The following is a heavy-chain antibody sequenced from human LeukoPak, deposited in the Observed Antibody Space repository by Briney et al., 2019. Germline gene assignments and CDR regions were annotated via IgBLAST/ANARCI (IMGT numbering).Heavy chain of an antibody. J-gene: IGHJ6*03. Sequence: SETLSLTCTVSGGSIRTSSYYWGWIRQPPGKGLEWIGSIFYSGNTYYNPSLKSRVTISVDTSENQFSLKLTSATAADTAVYYCARVGSDFWSGYYGDSYYYFMDVWGKGTTVTVSS. CDR1: GGSIRTSSYY. CDR3: ARVGSDFWSGYYGDSYYYFMDV. V-gene: IGHV4-39*07. D-gene: IGHD3-3*01. CDR2: IFYSGNT.